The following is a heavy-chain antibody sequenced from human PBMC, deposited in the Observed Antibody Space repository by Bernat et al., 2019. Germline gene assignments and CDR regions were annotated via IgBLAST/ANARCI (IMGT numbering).Heavy chain of an antibody. CDR1: GGTFSSYT. CDR3: ATGGRSGYTGSDAFDI. V-gene: IGHV1-69*02. CDR2: IIPILGIA. Sequence: QVQLVQSGAEVKKPGSSVKVSCKASGGTFSSYTISWVRQAPGQGLEWMGRIIPILGIATYAQKFQGRVTITADKSTSTAYMELSSLRSEDTAVYYCATGGRSGYTGSDAFDIWGQGTMVTVSS. D-gene: IGHD1-26*01. J-gene: IGHJ3*02.